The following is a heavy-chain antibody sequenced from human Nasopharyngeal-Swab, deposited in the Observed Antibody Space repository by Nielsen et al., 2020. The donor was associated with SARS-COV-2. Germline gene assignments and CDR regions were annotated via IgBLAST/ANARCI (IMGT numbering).Heavy chain of an antibody. Sequence: SETLSLTCAVYGGSFSSYYWSWIRQPPGKGLEWIGSIYYSGSTYYNPSLKSRVTISVDTSKNQFSLKLSSVTAADTAVYYCARRGDYVWGSYRLILAFDIWGQGTMVTVSS. V-gene: IGHV4-39*01. CDR2: IYYSGST. J-gene: IGHJ3*02. CDR1: GGSFSSYY. D-gene: IGHD3-16*02. CDR3: ARRGDYVWGSYRLILAFDI.